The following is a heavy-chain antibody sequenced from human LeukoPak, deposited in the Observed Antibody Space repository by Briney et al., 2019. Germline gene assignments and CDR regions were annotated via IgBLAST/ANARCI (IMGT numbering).Heavy chain of an antibody. CDR2: IKDNGGST. J-gene: IGHJ4*02. CDR1: GFTFSSYA. D-gene: IGHD3-16*01. Sequence: GGSLRLSCATSGFTFSSYAMSWVRQAPGKGLEWVSAIKDNGGSTVYADSVKGRFTTSRDNSRNTLYLQMNSLRAEDTAVYYCARDAWITGRPPDYWGQGTLVTVSS. CDR3: ARDAWITGRPPDY. V-gene: IGHV3-23*01.